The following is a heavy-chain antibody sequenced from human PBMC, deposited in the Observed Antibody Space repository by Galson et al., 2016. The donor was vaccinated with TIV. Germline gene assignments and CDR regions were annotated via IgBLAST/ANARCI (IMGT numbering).Heavy chain of an antibody. CDR1: GATFRNNA. CDR2: ITAIFGTA. V-gene: IGHV1-69*13. CDR3: ARRFAVDYGDYAAFDI. Sequence: SVKVSCKASGATFRNNAISWVRQAPGQGLEWMGGITAIFGTANYAQKFQGRVTITADESTSTAYMELNSLRSEDTAMYYCARRFAVDYGDYAAFDIWGQGTIVTVSS. D-gene: IGHD4-17*01. J-gene: IGHJ3*02.